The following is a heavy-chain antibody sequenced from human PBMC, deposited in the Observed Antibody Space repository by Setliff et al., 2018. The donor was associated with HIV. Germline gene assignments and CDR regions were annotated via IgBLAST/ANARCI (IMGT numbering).Heavy chain of an antibody. J-gene: IGHJ2*01. Sequence: GVLRLSWGASGFNFRNTWMTWVRQAPGKGLGWVGRIKSETDGGATDYGAAVKGRCLILRDDSNNTLYLEIDSLKTEDTATYYCTSRGTVTTRDYHFDLWGRGTLVTVSS. V-gene: IGHV3-15*01. CDR3: TSRGTVTTRDYHFDL. CDR1: GFNFRNTW. CDR2: IKSETDGGAT. D-gene: IGHD4-4*01.